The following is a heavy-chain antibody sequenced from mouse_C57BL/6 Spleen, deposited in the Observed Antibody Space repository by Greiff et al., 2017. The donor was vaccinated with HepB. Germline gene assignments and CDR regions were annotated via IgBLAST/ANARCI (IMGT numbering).Heavy chain of an antibody. J-gene: IGHJ4*01. V-gene: IGHV1-55*01. CDR2: IYPGSGST. Sequence: QVQLQQPGAELVKPGASVKMSCKASGYTFTSYWITWVKQRPGQGLEWIGDIYPGSGSTNYNEKFKSKATLTVDTSSSTAYMQLSSLTSEDSAVDYCARSTMIREYAMDYWGQGTSVTVSS. D-gene: IGHD2-4*01. CDR1: GYTFTSYW. CDR3: ARSTMIREYAMDY.